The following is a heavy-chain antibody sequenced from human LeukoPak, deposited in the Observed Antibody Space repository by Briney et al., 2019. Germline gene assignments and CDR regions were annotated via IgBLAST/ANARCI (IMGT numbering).Heavy chain of an antibody. J-gene: IGHJ6*02. D-gene: IGHD6-19*01. CDR1: GFTFSSYG. V-gene: IGHV3-33*01. CDR3: ARRAGYYGMDV. CDR2: IWYDGSNK. Sequence: PGGSLRLSCAASGFTFSSYGMHWVRQAPGKGLEWVAVIWYDGSNKYYADSVKGRFTISRDNSKNTLYLQMNSLRAEDTAVYYCARRAGYYGMDVWGQGTTVTVSS.